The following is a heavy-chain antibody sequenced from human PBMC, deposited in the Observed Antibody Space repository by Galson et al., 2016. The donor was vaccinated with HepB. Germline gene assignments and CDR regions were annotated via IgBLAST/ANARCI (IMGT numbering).Heavy chain of an antibody. V-gene: IGHV1-18*04. CDR2: ISPYNGNR. CDR1: GYTFTSYA. J-gene: IGHJ4*02. Sequence: SVKVSCKASGYTFTSYAIYWVRQAPGQGLEWMGWISPYNGNRNYAQNLQDRVTMTTDTSTSTAYMELRSLRSDDTAVFYCARGDGRGYTHRGDYWRQGTLVTVSS. CDR3: ARGDGRGYTHRGDY. D-gene: IGHD5-18*01.